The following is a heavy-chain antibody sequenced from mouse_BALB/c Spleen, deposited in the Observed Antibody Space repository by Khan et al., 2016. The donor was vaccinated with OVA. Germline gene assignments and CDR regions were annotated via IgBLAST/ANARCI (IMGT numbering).Heavy chain of an antibody. CDR2: INPRSGYT. CDR3: ARRTTGYTMDY. Sequence: QVQLQQPGAELARPGASVRMSCKASGYTFTSNTMHWVKQRPGQGLEWIGYINPRSGYTNYNQNFKDKATLTADKSSSTAYMQPSSLTSEDSAVYYCARRTTGYTMDYWGQGTSGTVSS. D-gene: IGHD2-14*01. CDR1: GYTFTSNT. J-gene: IGHJ4*01. V-gene: IGHV1-4*01.